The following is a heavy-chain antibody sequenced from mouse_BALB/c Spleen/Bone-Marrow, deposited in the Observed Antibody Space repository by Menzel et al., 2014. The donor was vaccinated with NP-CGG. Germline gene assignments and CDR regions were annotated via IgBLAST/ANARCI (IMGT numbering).Heavy chain of an antibody. Sequence: EVKLMESGGGLVQPGGSLRLSCATSGFTFTDYYMSWVRQPPGKALEWLGFIRNKANGYTTEYSASVKGRFTISRDNSQSILYLQMNTLRAEDSATYYCARDDYYAMDYWGQGTSGTVSS. J-gene: IGHJ4*01. CDR1: GFTFTDYY. CDR3: ARDDYYAMDY. CDR2: IRNKANGYTT. V-gene: IGHV7-3*02.